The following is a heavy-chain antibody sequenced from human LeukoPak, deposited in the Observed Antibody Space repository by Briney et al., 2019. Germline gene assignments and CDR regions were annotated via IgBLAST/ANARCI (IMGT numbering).Heavy chain of an antibody. Sequence: ASVKVSCKASGGTFSSYAISWVRQAPGQGLEWMGGIIPIFGTANYAQKFQGRVTITADKSTSTAYMELSSLRSEDTAVYYCARGGPPNRQFDYWGQGTLVTVSS. CDR2: IIPIFGTA. D-gene: IGHD1-14*01. CDR1: GGTFSSYA. J-gene: IGHJ4*02. CDR3: ARGGPPNRQFDY. V-gene: IGHV1-69*06.